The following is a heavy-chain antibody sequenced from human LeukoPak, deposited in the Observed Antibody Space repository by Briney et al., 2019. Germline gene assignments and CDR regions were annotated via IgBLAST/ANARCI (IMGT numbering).Heavy chain of an antibody. D-gene: IGHD4-17*01. CDR1: GFTFSSHW. Sequence: GGSLRLSCAASGFTFSSHWMTWVRQAPGKGLEWVAKIKQDGSERYYVDSVKGRFTTSRDNAKNSLYLQMNSLRAEDTAVYYCARDGHGLDYWGQGTLVTVSS. V-gene: IGHV3-7*05. CDR3: ARDGHGLDY. CDR2: IKQDGSER. J-gene: IGHJ4*02.